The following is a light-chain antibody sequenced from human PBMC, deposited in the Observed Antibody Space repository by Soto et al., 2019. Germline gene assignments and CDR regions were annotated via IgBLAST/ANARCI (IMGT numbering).Light chain of an antibody. Sequence: EIVLTQSPVTRSVFPVGGATLFCRASQSVRSSLAWYQQKPGQAPRLLIYGASTRATGIPARFSGSGSGTEFTLTISSLQSEDFAVYYCQQYNNWPRTFGQGTKVDI. J-gene: IGKJ1*01. CDR1: QSVRSS. V-gene: IGKV3-15*01. CDR3: QQYNNWPRT. CDR2: GAS.